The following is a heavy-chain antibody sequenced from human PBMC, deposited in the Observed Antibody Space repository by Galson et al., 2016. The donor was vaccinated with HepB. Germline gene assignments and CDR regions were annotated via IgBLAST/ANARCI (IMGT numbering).Heavy chain of an antibody. V-gene: IGHV1-2*02. CDR2: INPNIGGT. D-gene: IGHD3-3*01. J-gene: IGHJ4*02. CDR3: ARVLDFWSGYSPFDY. CDR1: GYTFTDYY. Sequence: SVKVSCKASGYTFTDYYLYWVRQAPGQGLEWMGWINPNIGGTIYAQKFQGRVTMTRDTSISTAYMELSRLRPDDTAVYYCARVLDFWSGYSPFDYWGQGTLVTGSS.